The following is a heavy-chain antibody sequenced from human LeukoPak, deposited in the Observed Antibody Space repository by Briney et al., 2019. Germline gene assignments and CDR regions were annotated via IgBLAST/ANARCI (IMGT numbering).Heavy chain of an antibody. J-gene: IGHJ5*02. CDR3: ARSRGYDFWSGYHHWFDP. V-gene: IGHV1-8*01. D-gene: IGHD3-3*01. Sequence: ASVKVSCKASGYTFTSYDINWARQATGQGLEWMGWMNPNSGNTGYAQKFQGRVTMTRNTSISTAYMELSSLRSEDTAVHYCARSRGYDFWSGYHHWFDPWGQGTLVTVSS. CDR2: MNPNSGNT. CDR1: GYTFTSYD.